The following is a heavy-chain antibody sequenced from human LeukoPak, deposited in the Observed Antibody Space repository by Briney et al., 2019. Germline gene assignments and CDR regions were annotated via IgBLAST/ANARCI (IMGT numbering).Heavy chain of an antibody. CDR1: GFTFSDYY. Sequence: GGSLRLSCAASGFTFSDYYVSWIRQAPGKGLEWVSYISSSGSTIYYADSVKGRFTISRDNAKNSLYLQMNSLRAEDTAVYYCARDTVVVVAATAAKNYYYYMDVWGKGTTVTVSS. CDR2: ISSSGSTI. CDR3: ARDTVVVVAATAAKNYYYYMDV. J-gene: IGHJ6*03. V-gene: IGHV3-11*04. D-gene: IGHD2-15*01.